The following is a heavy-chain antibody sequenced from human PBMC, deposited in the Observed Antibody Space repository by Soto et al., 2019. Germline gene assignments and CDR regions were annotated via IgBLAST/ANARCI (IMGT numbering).Heavy chain of an antibody. J-gene: IGHJ3*02. CDR2: ISAYNGNT. CDR3: ARGGSTIFGVVIIGAFDI. Sequence: ASVKVSCKASGYTFTSYGISWVRQAPGQGLEWMGWISAYNGNTNYAQKLQGRVTMTTDTSTSAAYMELRSLRSDDTAVYYCARGGSTIFGVVIIGAFDIWGQGTMVPVSS. D-gene: IGHD3-3*01. V-gene: IGHV1-18*01. CDR1: GYTFTSYG.